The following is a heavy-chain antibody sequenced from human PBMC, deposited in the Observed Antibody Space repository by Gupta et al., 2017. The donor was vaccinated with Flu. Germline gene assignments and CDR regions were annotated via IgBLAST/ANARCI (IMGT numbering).Heavy chain of an antibody. CDR3: ATGHWAK. CDR1: GFTLSSND. J-gene: IGHJ1*01. CDR2: ISSRGVT. Sequence: EVQLVESGGGLVQPGGSLRLSCAASGFTLSSNDMSWVRQAPGRGLEWVSFISSRGVTYYGDSVRGRFTISRDSANNSLYLQMSGLRDEDTAIYYCATGHWAKWGLGTLVTVSS. D-gene: IGHD3-16*01. V-gene: IGHV3-48*03.